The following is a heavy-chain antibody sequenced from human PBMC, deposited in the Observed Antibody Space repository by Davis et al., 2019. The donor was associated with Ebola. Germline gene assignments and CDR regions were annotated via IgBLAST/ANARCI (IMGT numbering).Heavy chain of an antibody. V-gene: IGHV3-30*18. J-gene: IGHJ4*02. D-gene: IGHD6-19*01. CDR3: AKGRQWLEYFDY. CDR2: ISYDGSDK. Sequence: GGSLRLSCTASGFTFSTYGMHWVRQAPGKGLEWVAVISYDGSDKYYADSVKGRFTISRDNSKNTLYLQMNSLRAEDTAVYYCAKGRQWLEYFDYWGQGTLVTVSS. CDR1: GFTFSTYG.